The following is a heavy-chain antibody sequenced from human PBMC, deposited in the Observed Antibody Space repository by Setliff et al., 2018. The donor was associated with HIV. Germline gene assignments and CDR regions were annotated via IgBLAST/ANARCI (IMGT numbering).Heavy chain of an antibody. CDR3: ARDKGYYYMDV. CDR2: IYSSGDS. CDR1: GGFISNYY. V-gene: IGHV4-4*07. J-gene: IGHJ6*03. Sequence: SETLSLTCTISGGFISNYYWAWIRQPAGKGLEWIGRIYSSGDSYYNPSLDNRVTMSVDTSKNQFSLRLTSVTAADTAVYYCARDKGYYYMDVWGKGITVTVSS.